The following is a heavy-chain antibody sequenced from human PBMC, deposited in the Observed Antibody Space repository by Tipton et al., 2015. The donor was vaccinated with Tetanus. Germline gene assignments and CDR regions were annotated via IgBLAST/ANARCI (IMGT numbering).Heavy chain of an antibody. CDR3: ARSLGGQQLYYFDY. CDR2: IYYSGST. Sequence: TLSLTCTVSGGSISSYYWSWIRQPPGKGLEWIGYIYYSGSTNYNPSLKSRVTISVDTSKNQFSLKLSSVTAADTAVYYCARSLGGQQLYYFDYWGQGTLVTVSS. V-gene: IGHV4-59*01. CDR1: GGSISSYY. J-gene: IGHJ4*02. D-gene: IGHD6-13*01.